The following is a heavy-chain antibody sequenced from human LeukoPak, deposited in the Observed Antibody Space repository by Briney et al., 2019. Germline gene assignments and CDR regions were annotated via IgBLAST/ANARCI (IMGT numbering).Heavy chain of an antibody. Sequence: PGGSLRLSCAASGFTFSSYAMSWVRQAPGKGLEWVSSSYSAGATYYADSVKGRFTISRDHSNNSVSLQMTNLRVEDTAIYYCARGASRISWPGIDYWGQGTLVTVSS. D-gene: IGHD3-3*02. CDR1: GFTFSSYA. J-gene: IGHJ4*02. CDR3: ARGASRISWPGIDY. CDR2: SYSAGAT. V-gene: IGHV3-23*01.